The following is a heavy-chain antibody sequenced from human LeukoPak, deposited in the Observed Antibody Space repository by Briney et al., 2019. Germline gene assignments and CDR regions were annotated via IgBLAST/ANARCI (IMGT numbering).Heavy chain of an antibody. Sequence: QPGGSLRLSCAASGFTFTSYWVHWVRQAPGKGLVWVSRIKSDGGSTTYADSVKGRFTISRDNAKNTLYLQMKSLRVEDTAVYYCARGYCSSVSCPEAPFDIWGQGTMVTVSS. D-gene: IGHD2-2*01. CDR1: GFTFTSYW. CDR2: IKSDGGST. J-gene: IGHJ3*02. CDR3: ARGYCSSVSCPEAPFDI. V-gene: IGHV3-74*01.